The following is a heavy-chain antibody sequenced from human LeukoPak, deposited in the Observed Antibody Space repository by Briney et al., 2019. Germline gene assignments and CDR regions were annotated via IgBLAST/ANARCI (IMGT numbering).Heavy chain of an antibody. CDR3: ATINYDFWSRNMEV. CDR1: GDTIRGYG. J-gene: IGHJ6*02. CDR2: ISVYNGNT. Sequence: GASVKVSCKASGDTIRGYGFSWVRQAPGQGLEWMGWISVYNGNTDYVQKFQGRVSMTTDTSTSTAYMELRNLRSDDTALYYCATINYDFWSRNMEVRGQGTTVIVSS. D-gene: IGHD3-3*01. V-gene: IGHV1-18*01.